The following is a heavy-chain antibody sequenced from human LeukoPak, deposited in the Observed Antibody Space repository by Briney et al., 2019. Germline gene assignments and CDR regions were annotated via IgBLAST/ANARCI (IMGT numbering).Heavy chain of an antibody. Sequence: SVKVSGKASGGTFSSSAISWVRQAPGQGLEWMRGIIPIFGTANYAQKFQGRVTITADESTSTAYMELSSLRSEDTAVYYCARARYCTNGVCPTFDYWGQGTLVTVSS. D-gene: IGHD2-8*01. CDR1: GGTFSSSA. CDR3: ARARYCTNGVCPTFDY. CDR2: IIPIFGTA. J-gene: IGHJ4*02. V-gene: IGHV1-69*13.